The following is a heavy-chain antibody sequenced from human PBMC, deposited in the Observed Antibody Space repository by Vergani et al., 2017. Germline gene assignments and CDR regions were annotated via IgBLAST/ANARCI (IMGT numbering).Heavy chain of an antibody. CDR1: GFTFDDYT. CDR3: AKALEPGALDY. V-gene: IGHV3-43*01. J-gene: IGHJ4*02. Sequence: EVQLVESGGVVVQPGGSLRLSCAASGFTFDDYTMHWVRQAPGKGLEWVSLISWDGGSTYYADSVKGRFTISRDNSKNSLYLQMNSLRTEDTDLYYCAKALEPGALDYWGQGTLVTVSS. CDR2: ISWDGGST. D-gene: IGHD1-1*01.